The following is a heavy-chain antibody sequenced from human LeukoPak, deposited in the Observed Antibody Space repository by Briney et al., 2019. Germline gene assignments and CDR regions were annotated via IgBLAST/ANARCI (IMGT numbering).Heavy chain of an antibody. CDR1: GFTFSSYA. V-gene: IGHV3-23*01. CDR2: ISGSGGST. D-gene: IGHD3-10*01. Sequence: PGGSLRLSCAASGFTFSSYAMSWVRQAPGKGLEWVSAISGSGGSTYYADSVKGRFTISRDNSKNTLYLQMNSLRAEDTAVYYCAKDVLLWFGELFPDAFDIRGQGTMVTVSS. CDR3: AKDVLLWFGELFPDAFDI. J-gene: IGHJ3*02.